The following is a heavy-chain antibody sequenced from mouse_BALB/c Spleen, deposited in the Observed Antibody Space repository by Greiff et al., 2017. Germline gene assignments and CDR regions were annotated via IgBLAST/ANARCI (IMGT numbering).Heavy chain of an antibody. CDR3: ARDHDYYAMDY. V-gene: IGHV5-6-3*01. CDR2: INSNGGST. Sequence: DVKLVESGGGLVQPGGSLKLSCAASGFTFSSYAMSWVRQTPDKRLELVATINSNGGSTYYPDSVKGRFTISRDNAKNTLYLQMSSLKSEDTAMYYCARDHDYYAMDYWGQGTSVTVSS. J-gene: IGHJ4*01. CDR1: GFTFSSYA.